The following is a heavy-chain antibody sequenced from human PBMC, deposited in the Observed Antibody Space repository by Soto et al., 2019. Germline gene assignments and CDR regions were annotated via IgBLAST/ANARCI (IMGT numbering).Heavy chain of an antibody. D-gene: IGHD3-10*01. CDR2: ISSSGSTI. Sequence: EVQLVESGGGLVQPGGSLRLSCAASGFTFSSYEMNWVRQAPGKGLEWVSYISSSGSTIYYADSVKGRFTISRDNAKNSLYLQMTSLRAEDTAVYYCARLKYYYGSGRPYGMDVWGQGTTVTVSS. J-gene: IGHJ6*02. V-gene: IGHV3-48*03. CDR1: GFTFSSYE. CDR3: ARLKYYYGSGRPYGMDV.